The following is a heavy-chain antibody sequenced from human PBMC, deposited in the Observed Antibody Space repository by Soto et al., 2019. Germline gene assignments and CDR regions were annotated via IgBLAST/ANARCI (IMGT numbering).Heavy chain of an antibody. CDR1: GYTFTNYG. Sequence: QVHLVQSGGEVKKPGASVKVSCKASGYTFTNYGISWVRQAPGQGPEWMGWISGNNGNTKYAQKLQGRVTLTTDTSTSTAYMELRSLSSDDTAIYYCARYVDIGRRPTGYWFDPWGQGSLVTVSS. CDR2: ISGNNGNT. J-gene: IGHJ5*02. CDR3: ARYVDIGRRPTGYWFDP. V-gene: IGHV1-18*01. D-gene: IGHD3-9*01.